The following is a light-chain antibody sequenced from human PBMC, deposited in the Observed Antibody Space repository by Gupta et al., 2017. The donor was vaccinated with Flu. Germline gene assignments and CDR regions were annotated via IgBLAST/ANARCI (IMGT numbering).Light chain of an antibody. CDR1: SSDVGGFDY. CDR2: EVT. Sequence: SITIYCTGTSSDVGGFDYVSWYQQYPGQAPKILIYEVTNRPSGVSTRFSGSKSGNTASLTISGLQAEDEADYYCSSYMSDSGRVFGTGTTVTVL. V-gene: IGLV2-14*01. J-gene: IGLJ1*01. CDR3: SSYMSDSGRV.